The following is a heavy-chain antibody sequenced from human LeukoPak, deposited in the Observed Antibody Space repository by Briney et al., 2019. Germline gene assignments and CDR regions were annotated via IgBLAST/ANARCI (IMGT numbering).Heavy chain of an antibody. CDR1: GGTFSSYA. D-gene: IGHD5-24*01. J-gene: IGHJ4*02. CDR3: ARDSRRDGYNLFDY. V-gene: IGHV1-2*02. CDR2: INPNSGGT. Sequence: ASVKVSCKASGGTFSSYAISWVRQAPGQGLEWMGWINPNSGGTNYAQKFQGRVTMTRDTSISTAYMELSRLRSDDTAVYYCARDSRRDGYNLFDYWGQGTLVTVSS.